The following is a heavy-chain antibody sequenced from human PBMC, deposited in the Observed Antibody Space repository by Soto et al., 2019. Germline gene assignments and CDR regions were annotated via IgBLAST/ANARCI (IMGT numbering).Heavy chain of an antibody. D-gene: IGHD5-12*01. CDR2: ISYDGSNK. J-gene: IGHJ6*02. CDR3: AKVQRVATRTYYYYGMDV. CDR1: GFTFSSYG. Sequence: GGSLRLSCAASGFTFSSYGMHWVRQAPGKGLEWVAVISYDGSNKYYADSVKGRFTISRDNSKNTLYLQMNSLRAEDTAVYYCAKVQRVATRTYYYYGMDVWGQGTTVTVSS. V-gene: IGHV3-30*18.